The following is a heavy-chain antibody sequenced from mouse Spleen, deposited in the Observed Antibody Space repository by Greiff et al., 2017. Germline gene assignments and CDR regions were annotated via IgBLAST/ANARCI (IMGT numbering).Heavy chain of an antibody. CDR2: ISYSGST. Sequence: EVQLVESGPGLVKPSQSLSLTCTVTGYSITSDYAWNWIRQFPGNKLEWMGYISYSGSTSYNPSLKSRISITRDTSKNQFFLQLNSVTTEDTATYYCARYNSEVMDYWGQGTSVTVSS. J-gene: IGHJ4*01. D-gene: IGHD1-3*01. CDR1: GYSITSDYA. CDR3: ARYNSEVMDY. V-gene: IGHV3-2*02.